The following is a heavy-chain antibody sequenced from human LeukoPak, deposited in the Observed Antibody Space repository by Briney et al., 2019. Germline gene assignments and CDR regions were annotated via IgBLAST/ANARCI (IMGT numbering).Heavy chain of an antibody. Sequence: GGSLRLSCAASGFTFSTFWMSWVRQAPGKGLEFVASLRQGGSEKYIVDSMKVRFTISRDNAKNSVYLQMNSLRPEDTAVYYCVRVPRFDYWGQGTLVTVSS. CDR2: LRQGGSEK. CDR3: VRVPRFDY. V-gene: IGHV3-7*01. J-gene: IGHJ4*02. CDR1: GFTFSTFW.